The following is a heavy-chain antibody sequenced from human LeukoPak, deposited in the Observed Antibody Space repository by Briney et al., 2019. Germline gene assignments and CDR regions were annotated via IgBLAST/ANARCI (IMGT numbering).Heavy chain of an antibody. CDR2: IRYDGSNK. D-gene: IGHD1-26*01. J-gene: IGHJ6*03. V-gene: IGHV3-30*02. CDR3: ARDPYSGSYGNYYYYYMDV. CDR1: GFTFSSYG. Sequence: GGSLRLSCAASGFTFSSYGMHWVRQAPGKGLEWVAFIRYDGSNKYYADSVKGRFTISRDNSKNTLYLQMNSLRAEDTAVYYCARDPYSGSYGNYYYYYMDVWGKGTTVTISS.